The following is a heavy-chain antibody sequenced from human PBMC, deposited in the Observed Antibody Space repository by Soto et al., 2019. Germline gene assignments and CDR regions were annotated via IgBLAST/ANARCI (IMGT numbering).Heavy chain of an antibody. CDR2: LYSGGSA. Sequence: PGGSLRLSCAASGFTVSSNYMNWVRQAPGKGLEWVSVLYSGGSAYYADSVKGRFTISRDNSKNILYLQMNSLRAEDAATYYCAKKSSGFVTALDDWGQGTTVTVSS. D-gene: IGHD3-22*01. J-gene: IGHJ6*02. CDR3: AKKSSGFVTALDD. V-gene: IGHV3-53*01. CDR1: GFTVSSNY.